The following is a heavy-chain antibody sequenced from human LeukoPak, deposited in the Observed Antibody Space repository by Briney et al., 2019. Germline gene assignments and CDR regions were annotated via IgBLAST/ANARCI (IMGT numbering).Heavy chain of an antibody. V-gene: IGHV4-4*07. D-gene: IGHD3-22*01. CDR2: IYTSGST. CDR1: GDSISSYY. Sequence: SETLCLICTVSGDSISSYYWSWIRQPAGKGLEWIGRIYTSGSTNYNPSLKNRVTMSVDTSKNQFSLKLSSVTAADTAVYYCASTTYYYDSSGYYFLDYWGQGTLVTVSS. J-gene: IGHJ4*02. CDR3: ASTTYYYDSSGYYFLDY.